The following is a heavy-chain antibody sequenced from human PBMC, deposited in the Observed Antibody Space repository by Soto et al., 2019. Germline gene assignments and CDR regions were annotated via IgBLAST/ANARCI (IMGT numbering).Heavy chain of an antibody. J-gene: IGHJ4*02. D-gene: IGHD3-22*01. V-gene: IGHV1-2*02. Sequence: ASVKVSCKTSGYTFSAYYMHWVRQAPGQGLEWMGWINPKRGGTLYAQKFQVRVTMTRDTSSSTAYMELSRLRSDDTAVYYCARGGTFAYDTSGYSVYWGQGTLVTVSS. CDR1: GYTFSAYY. CDR3: ARGGTFAYDTSGYSVY. CDR2: INPKRGGT.